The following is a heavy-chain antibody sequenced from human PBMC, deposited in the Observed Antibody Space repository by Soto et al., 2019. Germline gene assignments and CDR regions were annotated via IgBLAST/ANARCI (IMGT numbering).Heavy chain of an antibody. CDR3: ARGGGSPYQDQEFDY. D-gene: IGHD2-2*01. J-gene: IGHJ4*02. CDR2: IYYRGTT. CDR1: GVSTSNHY. V-gene: IGHV4-59*11. Sequence: QVQLQESGPGLVKPSETLSLTCSVSGVSTSNHYWTWIRKPPGQGPEWIGCIYYRGTTNYNASFNRRVTISLDTSKNQFSLKLTSVTTADTAGYYCARGGGSPYQDQEFDYWGQGIRVTVSS.